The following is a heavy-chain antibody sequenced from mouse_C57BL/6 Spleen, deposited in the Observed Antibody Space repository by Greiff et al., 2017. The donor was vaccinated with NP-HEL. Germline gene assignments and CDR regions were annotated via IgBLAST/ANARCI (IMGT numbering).Heavy chain of an antibody. Sequence: EVMLVESGGGLVKPGGSLKLSCAASGFTFSDYGMHWVRQAPEKGLEWVAYISSGSSTIYYAATVKGRFTISRDTAKNTPFLQLTSLRSEDTAMYYCARGGRYGGAMDYWGQGTSVTVSS. D-gene: IGHD1-1*01. V-gene: IGHV5-17*01. CDR2: ISSGSSTI. J-gene: IGHJ4*01. CDR1: GFTFSDYG. CDR3: ARGGRYGGAMDY.